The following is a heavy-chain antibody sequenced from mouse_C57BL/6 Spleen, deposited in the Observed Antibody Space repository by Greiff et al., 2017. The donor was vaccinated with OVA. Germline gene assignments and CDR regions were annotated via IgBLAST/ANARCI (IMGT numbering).Heavy chain of an antibody. Sequence: QVQLKQPGAELVKPGASVKLSCKASGYTFTSYWMHWVKQRPGQGLEWIGMIHPNSGSTNYNEKFKSKATLTVDKSYSTAYMQLSRLTSEDSAVYYWARGGAISTVVGDWYFDVWGTGTTVTVSS. V-gene: IGHV1-64*01. CDR1: GYTFTSYW. CDR2: IHPNSGST. J-gene: IGHJ1*03. D-gene: IGHD1-1*01. CDR3: ARGGAISTVVGDWYFDV.